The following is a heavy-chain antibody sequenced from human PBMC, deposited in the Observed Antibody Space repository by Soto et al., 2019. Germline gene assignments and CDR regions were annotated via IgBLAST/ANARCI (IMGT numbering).Heavy chain of an antibody. V-gene: IGHV4-4*02. J-gene: IGHJ6*02. CDR1: GGSISNSHY. Sequence: QVQLQESGPGLVKPSGTLSLTCAVSGGSISNSHYWSCVRHPPGKGVEWIGAIYHSGSTNYYPSLQTRVIMSQGTSKNSFFLKLTSRIAAETAVQYCARDEDWGGYSALDAWVQGTTVTVSS. CDR2: IYHSGST. CDR3: ARDEDWGGYSALDA. D-gene: IGHD7-27*01.